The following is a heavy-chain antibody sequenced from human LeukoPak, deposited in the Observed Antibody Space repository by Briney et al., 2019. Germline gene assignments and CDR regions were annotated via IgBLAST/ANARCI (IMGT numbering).Heavy chain of an antibody. V-gene: IGHV4-59*02. CDR1: GGSVSSYY. CDR3: ARAVPSLDAFDI. CDR2: IYYSGST. Sequence: SETLSLTCTVSGGSVSSYYWSWIRQPPGKGLEWIGYIYYSGSTNYNPSLKSRVTISVDTSKNQFSLKLSSVTAADTAVYYCARAVPSLDAFDIWGQGTMVTVSS. D-gene: IGHD3-16*01. J-gene: IGHJ3*02.